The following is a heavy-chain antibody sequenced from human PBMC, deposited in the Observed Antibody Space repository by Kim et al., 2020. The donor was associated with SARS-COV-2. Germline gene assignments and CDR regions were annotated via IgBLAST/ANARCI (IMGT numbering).Heavy chain of an antibody. J-gene: IGHJ4*02. V-gene: IGHV4-59*13. D-gene: IGHD2-2*01. CDR2: IHYRGTT. CDR3: AMGSPVANN. Sequence: SETLSLTCSVSGDSMNNNYWSWARQPPGKGLEWIGYIHYRGTTDYNPSLRGRVTISIDTSKNQFSLNLRSVTAADTAVYYCAMGSPVANNWGQGTLVTVSS. CDR1: GDSMNNNY.